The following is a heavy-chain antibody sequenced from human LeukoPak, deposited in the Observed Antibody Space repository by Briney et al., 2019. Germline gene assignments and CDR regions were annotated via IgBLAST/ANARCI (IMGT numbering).Heavy chain of an antibody. CDR2: IYYRGST. J-gene: IGHJ4*02. CDR1: GGSISYYY. CDR3: ARADYYYVCSGYTYLFDY. V-gene: IGHV4-59*01. D-gene: IGHD3-22*01. Sequence: SETLSLTCTVSGGSISYYYWGWIRQPPGKGLEWIGYIYYRGSTNYHPSLKSRVTISVDTSKNQFSLNLSSVTAADTAVYYCARADYYYVCSGYTYLFDYWGQGILVTVSS.